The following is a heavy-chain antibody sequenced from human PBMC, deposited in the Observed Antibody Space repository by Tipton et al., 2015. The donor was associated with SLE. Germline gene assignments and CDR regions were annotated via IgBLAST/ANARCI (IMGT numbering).Heavy chain of an antibody. CDR2: IWYDGSNK. D-gene: IGHD2-15*01. V-gene: IGHV3-33*06. Sequence: SGFIFSSYGMHWVRQAPGKGLEWVAVIWYDGSNKYYADSVKGRFTISRDNSKNTLYLQMNSLRAEDTAVYYCAKEGYCSGGSCYPNGYFQYWGQGTLVTVSS. CDR3: AKEGYCSGGSCYPNGYFQY. J-gene: IGHJ1*01. CDR1: GFIFSSYG.